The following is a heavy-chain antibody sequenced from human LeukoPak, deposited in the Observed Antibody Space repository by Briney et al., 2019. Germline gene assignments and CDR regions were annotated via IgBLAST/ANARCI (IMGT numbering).Heavy chain of an antibody. Sequence: SQTLSLTCTVSGGSISSGSYYWSWIRQPAGKGLEWIGRIYTSGSTNYNPSPKSRVTISVDTSKNQFSLKLSSVTAADTAVYYCARLGGYGYYFDYWGQGTLVTVSS. CDR2: IYTSGST. CDR1: GGSISSGSYY. CDR3: ARLGGYGYYFDY. J-gene: IGHJ4*02. D-gene: IGHD5-12*01. V-gene: IGHV4-61*02.